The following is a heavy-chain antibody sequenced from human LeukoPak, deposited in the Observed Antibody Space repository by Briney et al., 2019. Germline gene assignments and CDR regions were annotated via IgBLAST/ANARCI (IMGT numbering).Heavy chain of an antibody. CDR1: GFTFSSYA. V-gene: IGHV3-30-3*01. Sequence: GRSLRLSCAASGFTFSSYAMHWVRQAPGKGLEWVAVISYGGSNKYYADSVKGRLTISRDNSKNTLYLQMNSLRAEDTAVYYCASSRGYSGYDPIDYWGQGTLVTVSS. D-gene: IGHD5-12*01. J-gene: IGHJ4*02. CDR3: ASSRGYSGYDPIDY. CDR2: ISYGGSNK.